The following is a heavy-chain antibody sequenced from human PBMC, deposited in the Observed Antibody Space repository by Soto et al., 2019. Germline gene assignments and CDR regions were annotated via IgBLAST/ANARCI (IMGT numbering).Heavy chain of an antibody. CDR1: GYTFTSYD. CDR2: MNPNSGNT. CDR3: ARRGGYCSDGSCYQLRD. D-gene: IGHD2-15*01. Sequence: QVQLVQSGAEVKKPGASVKVSCKASGYTFTSYDINWVRQATGQGLEWMGWMNPNSGNTGYAQKFQGRVTMTRNTSISTANMELNSLRSEDTAVYYCARRGGYCSDGSCYQLRDWGQGTLVTVSS. J-gene: IGHJ4*02. V-gene: IGHV1-8*01.